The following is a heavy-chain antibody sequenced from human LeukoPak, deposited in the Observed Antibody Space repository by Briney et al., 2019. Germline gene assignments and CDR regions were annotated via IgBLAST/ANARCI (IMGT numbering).Heavy chain of an antibody. CDR2: MNPNSGNT. CDR3: ATELRWKEY. D-gene: IGHD4-23*01. CDR1: GYTFTSYD. J-gene: IGHJ4*02. Sequence: ASVKVSCKASGYTFTSYDINWVRQATGQGLEWLGWMNPNSGNTGYAQKFQGRVTMTSDTSIDAAYMELSSLRSEDTAVYYCATELRWKEYWGQGTLVTVSA. V-gene: IGHV1-8*01.